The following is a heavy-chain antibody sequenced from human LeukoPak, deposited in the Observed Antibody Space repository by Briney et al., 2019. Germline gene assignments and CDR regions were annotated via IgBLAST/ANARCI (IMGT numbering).Heavy chain of an antibody. CDR2: INPNSGGT. CDR3: ARVNGDYYDSSAPLDAFDI. D-gene: IGHD3-22*01. CDR1: GYTFTGYY. J-gene: IGHJ3*02. Sequence: ASVKVSCKASGYTFTGYYMHWVRQAPGQRLEGMGWINPNSGGTNYAQKFQGRVTMTRDTPIRTVYMELCRLRSDDTAVYYCARVNGDYYDSSAPLDAFDIWGEGRMVIVSS. V-gene: IGHV1-2*02.